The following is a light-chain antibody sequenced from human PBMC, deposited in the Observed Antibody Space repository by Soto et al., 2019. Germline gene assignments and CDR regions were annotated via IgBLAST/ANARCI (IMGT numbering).Light chain of an antibody. CDR3: QQRSNWPVT. V-gene: IGKV3-11*01. CDR2: GAS. J-gene: IGKJ3*01. CDR1: QSVSSN. Sequence: EIVLTQSPATLSLSPGERATLSCMASQSVSSNLAWYQQKPGQAPRLLIYGASNRATGIPARFSGSGSGTDFTLTISSLEPEDFAVYYCQQRSNWPVTFGPGTKVDIK.